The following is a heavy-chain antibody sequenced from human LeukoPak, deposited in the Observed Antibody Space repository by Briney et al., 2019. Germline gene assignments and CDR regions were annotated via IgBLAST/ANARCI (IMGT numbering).Heavy chain of an antibody. J-gene: IGHJ4*02. D-gene: IGHD2-21*02. CDR3: AKVPTGLLDDDY. Sequence: PGGSLRLSCAASGFTFSSYGMHWVRQAPGKGLEWVAVISYDGSNKYYADSVKGRFTISRDNSKNTLYLQMNSLRAEDTAVYYCAKVPTGLLDDDYWGQGTLVTVSS. CDR1: GFTFSSYG. CDR2: ISYDGSNK. V-gene: IGHV3-30*18.